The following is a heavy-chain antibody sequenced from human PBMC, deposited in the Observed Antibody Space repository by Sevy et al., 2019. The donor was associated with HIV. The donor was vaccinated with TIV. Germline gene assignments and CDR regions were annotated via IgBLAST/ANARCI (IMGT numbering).Heavy chain of an antibody. D-gene: IGHD2-8*01. CDR1: GFNFNIYS. CDR3: VREGCTRPHDY. V-gene: IGHV3-23*01. CDR2: LSFGCGKI. Sequence: GGSLRLSCAVSGFNFNIYSMSWVRQAPGKGLEWVSTLSFGCGKINYADSVKGRFIISRDDSKNTLYLQMNSLRAEDTAVYFCVREGCTRPHDYWGQETLVTVSS. J-gene: IGHJ4*02.